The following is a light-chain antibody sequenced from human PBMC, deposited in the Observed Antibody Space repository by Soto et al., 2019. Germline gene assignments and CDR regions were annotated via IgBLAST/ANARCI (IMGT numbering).Light chain of an antibody. CDR2: SND. V-gene: IGLV1-44*01. CDR3: ATWDDSLAGRV. CDR1: SSNIGGNT. J-gene: IGLJ1*01. Sequence: QSVLTHPPSACWTPGQRVTIACYGSSSNIGGNTVNWYQQLPGAAPKLLIYSNDQRPSGVPDRFSGSKSGTSASLAISGLQSEDEADYYCATWDDSLAGRVFGAGTNVTVL.